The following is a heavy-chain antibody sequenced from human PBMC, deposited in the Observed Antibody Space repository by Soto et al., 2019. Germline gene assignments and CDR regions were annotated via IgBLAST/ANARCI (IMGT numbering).Heavy chain of an antibody. V-gene: IGHV4-38-2*02. J-gene: IGHJ4*01. Sequence: ASETLSLTCAVSGYSISSGYSWGWIRQPPGKGLEWIGNIFHSGTTYYNPSLKNRVTISVDTSQNHFSLKLSSVTAADTAVYYCARENYYDGSGYYYYFDYWGHGTLVTVSS. CDR3: ARENYYDGSGYYYYFDY. D-gene: IGHD3-22*01. CDR2: IFHSGTT. CDR1: GYSISSGYS.